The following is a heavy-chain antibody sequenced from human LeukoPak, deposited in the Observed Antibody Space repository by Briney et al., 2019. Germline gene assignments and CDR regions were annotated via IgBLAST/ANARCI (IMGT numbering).Heavy chain of an antibody. CDR3: ATYRRGYHDSSESYYFDY. Sequence: GGSLRLSCAASGFTFSRLAMSWVRQAPGKGLEWVSGISGSGDTTYYADSVKGRFTISRDNSKNTLYLQMNGLRAEDTAVYYCATYRRGYHDSSESYYFDYWGQGTLVTVSS. D-gene: IGHD3-22*01. V-gene: IGHV3-23*01. J-gene: IGHJ4*02. CDR2: ISGSGDTT. CDR1: GFTFSRLA.